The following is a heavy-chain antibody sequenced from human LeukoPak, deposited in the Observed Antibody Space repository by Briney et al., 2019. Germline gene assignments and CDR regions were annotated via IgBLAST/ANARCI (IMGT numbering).Heavy chain of an antibody. D-gene: IGHD5-24*01. CDR1: GGSISSYY. Sequence: SETLSLTCTVSGGSISSYYWSWIRQPPGKGLKWIGYIYYSGSTNYNPSLKSRVTISVDTSKNQFSLKLSSVTAADTAVYYCATSRDGYNFDAFDIWGQGTMVTVSS. CDR3: ATSRDGYNFDAFDI. J-gene: IGHJ3*02. CDR2: IYYSGST. V-gene: IGHV4-59*12.